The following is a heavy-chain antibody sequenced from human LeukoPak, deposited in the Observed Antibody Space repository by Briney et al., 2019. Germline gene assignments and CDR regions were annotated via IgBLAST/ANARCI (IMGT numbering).Heavy chain of an antibody. V-gene: IGHV1-69*01. CDR2: IIPIFGTA. J-gene: IGHJ4*02. Sequence: GSSVKVSCKASGGTFSSYAISWVRQAPGQGLEWMGGIIPIFGTANYAQKFQGRVTITADESTSTAYMELSSLRSEDTAVYHCASGGSGSSVYYFDYWGQGTLVTVSS. D-gene: IGHD3-10*01. CDR1: GGTFSSYA. CDR3: ASGGSGSSVYYFDY.